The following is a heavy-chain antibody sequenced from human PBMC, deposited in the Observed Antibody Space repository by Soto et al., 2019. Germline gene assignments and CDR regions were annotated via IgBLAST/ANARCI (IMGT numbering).Heavy chain of an antibody. J-gene: IGHJ4*02. CDR3: AKDPFGRAAGLFDY. CDR2: ISYDGSNK. CDR1: GFTISKYC. Sequence: WGPLRLSCAVSGFTISKYCMHRVRQAQGKGLEWVAVISYDGSNKYYADSVKGRFTISRDNSKNTLYLQMNSLRAEDTAVYYCAKDPFGRAAGLFDYWGQGTLVTVSS. D-gene: IGHD6-13*01. V-gene: IGHV3-30*18.